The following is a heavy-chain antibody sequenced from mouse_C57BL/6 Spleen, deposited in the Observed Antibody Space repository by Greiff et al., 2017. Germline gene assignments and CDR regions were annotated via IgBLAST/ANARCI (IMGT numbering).Heavy chain of an antibody. CDR2: INPNYGTT. J-gene: IGHJ3*01. CDR1: GYSFTDYN. CDR3: AGATKRAWFAY. D-gene: IGHD3-1*01. Sequence: EVQLQQSGPELVQPGASVKISCKASGYSFTDYNMNWVKKSNGKSLEGIGVINPNYGTTSYNQKFKGKATLTVDQSSSTAYMQLNSLTSEASAVYYCAGATKRAWFAYWGQGTLVTVSA. V-gene: IGHV1-39*01.